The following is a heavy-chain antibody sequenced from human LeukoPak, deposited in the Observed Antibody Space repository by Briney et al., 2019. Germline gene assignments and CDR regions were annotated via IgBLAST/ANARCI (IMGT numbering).Heavy chain of an antibody. Sequence: PGGSLRLSCAASGFTFSSYGMHWIRQAPGKGLEWVAVISYDGSNKYYADSVKGRFTISRDNSKNTPYLQMNSLRAEDTAVYYCAKDTAAAGTFGNWFDPWGQGTLVTVSS. CDR3: AKDTAAAGTFGNWFDP. V-gene: IGHV3-30*18. CDR2: ISYDGSNK. CDR1: GFTFSSYG. J-gene: IGHJ5*02. D-gene: IGHD6-13*01.